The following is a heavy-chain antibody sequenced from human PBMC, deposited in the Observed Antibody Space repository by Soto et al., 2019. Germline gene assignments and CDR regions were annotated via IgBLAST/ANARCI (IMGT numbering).Heavy chain of an antibody. CDR1: GGSFSGYY. D-gene: IGHD6-19*01. CDR2: INHSGST. Sequence: ETLSLTCAVYGGSFSGYYWSWIRQPPGKGLEWIGEINHSGSTNYNPSLKSRVTISVDTSKNQFSLKLSSVTAADTAVYYCARVVVLCCGWYPYYYYGMDVWGQGTTVTVSS. V-gene: IGHV4-34*01. J-gene: IGHJ6*02. CDR3: ARVVVLCCGWYPYYYYGMDV.